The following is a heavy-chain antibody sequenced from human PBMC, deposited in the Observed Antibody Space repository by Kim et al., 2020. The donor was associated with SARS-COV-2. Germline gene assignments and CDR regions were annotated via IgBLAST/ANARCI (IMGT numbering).Heavy chain of an antibody. J-gene: IGHJ6*02. CDR3: ARDLYYYDSSGYLPPYYYYGMDV. D-gene: IGHD3-22*01. V-gene: IGHV1-3*01. CDR1: GYTFTSYA. Sequence: ASVKVSCKASGYTFTSYAMHWVGQAPGQRLEWMGWINAGNGNTKYSQKFQGRVTITRDTSASTAYMELSSLRSEDTAVYYCARDLYYYDSSGYLPPYYYYGMDVWGQGTTVTVSS. CDR2: INAGNGNT.